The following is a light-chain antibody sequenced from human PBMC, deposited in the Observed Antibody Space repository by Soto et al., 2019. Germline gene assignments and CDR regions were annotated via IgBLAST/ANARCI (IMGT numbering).Light chain of an antibody. CDR2: AAS. CDR3: HQYGSSPRT. V-gene: IGKV3-20*01. Sequence: EIVLTQSPGTLSLSPGDRATLSCRAGQSVSSNYLAWYQQNPGQAPRLLIYAASIRAPGIPDRFSGSGSGTDFTLTIRRLEPEDFAMYFCHQYGSSPRTFGQGTNVEIK. J-gene: IGKJ1*01. CDR1: QSVSSNY.